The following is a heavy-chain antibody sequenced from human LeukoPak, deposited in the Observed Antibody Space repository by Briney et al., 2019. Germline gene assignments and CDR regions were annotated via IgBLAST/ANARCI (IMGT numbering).Heavy chain of an antibody. Sequence: GASVKVSCTASGYTFTSYGFSWVRQAPGQGLEWMGWISAYNGNTNYAQKLQGRVTMTTDTSTSTAYMELRSLRSDDTAVYYCARVLRYFDPRPLLNYYGMDVWGQGTTVTVSS. D-gene: IGHD3-9*01. CDR3: ARVLRYFDPRPLLNYYGMDV. CDR2: ISAYNGNT. CDR1: GYTFTSYG. J-gene: IGHJ6*02. V-gene: IGHV1-18*01.